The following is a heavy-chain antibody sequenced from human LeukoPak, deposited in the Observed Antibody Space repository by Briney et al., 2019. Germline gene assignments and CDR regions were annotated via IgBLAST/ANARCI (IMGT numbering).Heavy chain of an antibody. CDR1: GYSFTGCW. V-gene: IGHV5-51*01. D-gene: IGHD6-6*01. Sequence: GESLKISCQASGYSFTGCWIGWVRQMPGKGLEWVGIIYPGDSDTAYSPSFQGQVTISVDKSSRTAYLQWSSLKASDTAMYYCARLKGVAAPDYWGQGTLVTVSS. CDR3: ARLKGVAAPDY. J-gene: IGHJ4*02. CDR2: IYPGDSDT.